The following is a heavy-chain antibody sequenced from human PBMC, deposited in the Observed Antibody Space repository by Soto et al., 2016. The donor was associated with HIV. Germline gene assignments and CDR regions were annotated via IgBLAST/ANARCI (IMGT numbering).Heavy chain of an antibody. D-gene: IGHD3-22*01. CDR1: GFTVSNNY. CDR3: VRDENYYEAYGMDX. Sequence: EVQLVESGGGLVQPGGSLRLSCAASGFTVSNNYMSWVRQAPGKGLEWVSVIYSGGNTYYADSVKGRFIISRDNSKNTLYLQMNSLRAEDTAVYYCVRDENYYEAYGMDXWGQGPRSPSP. J-gene: IGHJ6*02. CDR2: IYSGGNT. V-gene: IGHV3-66*01.